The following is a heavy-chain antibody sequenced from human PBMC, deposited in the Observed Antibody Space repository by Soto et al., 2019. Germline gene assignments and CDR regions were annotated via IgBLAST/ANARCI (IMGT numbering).Heavy chain of an antibody. CDR1: GYTFTSYT. Sequence: AAVKVSCKASGYTFTSYTVHWVRQAPGQGLEWMAMINPSGGTTYYVQTFEGRVTLTSDTSTSTVFMELSSLRSEDTAVYYCAMMKGYGSQYFFAHWGQGALGTVSS. CDR2: INPSGGTT. V-gene: IGHV1-46*01. D-gene: IGHD2-15*01. CDR3: AMMKGYGSQYFFAH. J-gene: IGHJ4*02.